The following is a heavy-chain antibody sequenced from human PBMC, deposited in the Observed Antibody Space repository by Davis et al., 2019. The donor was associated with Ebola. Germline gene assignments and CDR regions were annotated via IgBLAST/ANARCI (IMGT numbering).Heavy chain of an antibody. CDR2: ISGSSSYI. D-gene: IGHD5-24*01. CDR1: GFTFSTYS. CDR3: ARDMRSRDGYNADY. Sequence: PGESLKISCAASGFTFSTYSMNWVRQAPGKGLEWVSCISGSSSYIYYADSVKGRFTISRDNAINSLFLQMNSLTAEDTAVYFCARDMRSRDGYNADYWGQGTLVTVSS. J-gene: IGHJ4*02. V-gene: IGHV3-21*06.